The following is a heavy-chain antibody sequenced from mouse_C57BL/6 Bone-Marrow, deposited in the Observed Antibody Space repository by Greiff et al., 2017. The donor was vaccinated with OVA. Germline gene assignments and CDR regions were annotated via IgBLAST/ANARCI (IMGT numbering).Heavy chain of an antibody. CDR3: ARLRGYGYDTWFAY. J-gene: IGHJ3*01. CDR2: IDPSDSYT. D-gene: IGHD2-2*01. CDR1: GYTFTSYW. V-gene: IGHV1-59*01. Sequence: VQLQQPGAELVRPGTSVKLSCKASGYTFTSYWMHWVKQRPGQGLAWIGVIDPSDSYTNYNQKFKGKATLTVDTSSSTAYMQLSSLTSEDSAVYYCARLRGYGYDTWFAYWGQGTLVTVSA.